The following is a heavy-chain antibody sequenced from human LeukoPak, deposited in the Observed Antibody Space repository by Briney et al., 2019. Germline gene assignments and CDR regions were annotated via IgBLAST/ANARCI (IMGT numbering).Heavy chain of an antibody. CDR3: ARGGSSSWPYYYYYYMDV. CDR2: IYYSGST. Sequence: KPSGTLSLTCTVSGGSISSYYWSWIRQPPGKGLEWIGYIYYSGSTNYNPSLKSRVTISVDTSKNQFSLKLSSVTAADTAVYYCARGGSSSWPYYYYYYMDVWGKGTTVTVSS. D-gene: IGHD6-13*01. CDR1: GGSISSYY. J-gene: IGHJ6*03. V-gene: IGHV4-59*01.